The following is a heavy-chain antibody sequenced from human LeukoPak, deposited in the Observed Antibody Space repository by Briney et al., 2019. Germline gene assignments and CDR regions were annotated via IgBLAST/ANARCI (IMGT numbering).Heavy chain of an antibody. D-gene: IGHD7-27*01. CDR1: GFTVSSNY. J-gene: IGHJ4*02. CDR2: IDRSSSKI. Sequence: GGSLRLSCAASGFTVSSNYMSWVRQAPGKGLEWVSYIDRSSSKIYYADSLKGRFTISRDSARNSLYLQMNSLRDGDTAVYYCAREAYWGSSGKGFDCWGQGTLVTVSS. V-gene: IGHV3-48*02. CDR3: AREAYWGSSGKGFDC.